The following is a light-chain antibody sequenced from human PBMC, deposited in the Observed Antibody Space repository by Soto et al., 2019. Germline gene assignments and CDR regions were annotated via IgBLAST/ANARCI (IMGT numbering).Light chain of an antibody. Sequence: DIVMTQSPDSLAVSLGERATINCKSSQSVLYSSNNKNYLAWYQQKPGQPPKLLIYWASTRESGAPDRLSGSGSGTDFTLTISSLQAEDVAVYYCQQYYSTPTWTFGQGTKVEIK. CDR1: QSVLYSSNNKNY. CDR3: QQYYSTPTWT. J-gene: IGKJ1*01. CDR2: WAS. V-gene: IGKV4-1*01.